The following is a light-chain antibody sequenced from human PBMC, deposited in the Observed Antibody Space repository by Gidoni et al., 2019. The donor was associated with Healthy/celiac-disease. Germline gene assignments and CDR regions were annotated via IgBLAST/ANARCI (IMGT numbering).Light chain of an antibody. Sequence: EIVLTQSPGTLSLSPGERATLSCRASKSVSSSYLAWYQQKPGQAPRLIIYGASSRATGIPDRFSGSGSGTDFTLTISRLEPEDFAVYYCQQYGSSQITFGQGTRLEIK. CDR1: KSVSSSY. CDR2: GAS. CDR3: QQYGSSQIT. J-gene: IGKJ5*01. V-gene: IGKV3-20*01.